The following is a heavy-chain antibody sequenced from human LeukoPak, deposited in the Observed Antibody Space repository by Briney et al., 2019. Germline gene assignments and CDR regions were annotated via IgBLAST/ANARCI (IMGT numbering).Heavy chain of an antibody. Sequence: SETLSLTCTVSGYSISTGYYWDWIRQPPGKGLEWIGYIYYSGSTNYNPSLKSRVTISLDTSKNQFSLKLSSVTAADTAVYYCARGRGYSGYFGYYYMDVWGKGITVTVSS. J-gene: IGHJ6*03. CDR1: GYSISTGYY. V-gene: IGHV4-61*01. CDR2: IYYSGST. CDR3: ARGRGYSGYFGYYYMDV. D-gene: IGHD5-12*01.